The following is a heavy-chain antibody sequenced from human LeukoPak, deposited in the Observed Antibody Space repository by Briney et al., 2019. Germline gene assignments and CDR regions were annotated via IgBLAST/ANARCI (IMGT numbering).Heavy chain of an antibody. CDR2: INRDGSRI. J-gene: IGHJ3*02. CDR1: GFTFSRYW. D-gene: IGHD2-21*02. Sequence: PGGSLRLSCVASGFTFSRYWMHWVRQVPGKGPVWVSRINRDGSRISYADSVKGRFTISRDDAKNTVYLQMSSLRVEDTAVYYCAISVHRGGDCCLDAFDIWGQGTMVTVSS. V-gene: IGHV3-74*01. CDR3: AISVHRGGDCCLDAFDI.